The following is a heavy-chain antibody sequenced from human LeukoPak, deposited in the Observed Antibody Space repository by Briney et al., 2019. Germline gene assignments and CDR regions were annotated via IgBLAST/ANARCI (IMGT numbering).Heavy chain of an antibody. CDR3: ARANVVSRAFDI. J-gene: IGHJ3*02. CDR1: GDTVSSNSAG. Sequence: SQTLSLTCAISGDTVSSNSAGWNWIRQSPSRGLEWLGRTYYRSKWYNDYEVSVKSRIIINPDTSKNQFSLQLNSVTAEDTAVYYCARANVVSRAFDIWGQGTMVTVSS. CDR2: TYYRSKWYN. D-gene: IGHD4-23*01. V-gene: IGHV6-1*01.